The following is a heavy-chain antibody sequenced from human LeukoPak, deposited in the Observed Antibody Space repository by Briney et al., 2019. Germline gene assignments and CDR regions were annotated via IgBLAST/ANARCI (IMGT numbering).Heavy chain of an antibody. CDR3: ARGVVRGDYYYYIDV. CDR1: GGTFSSYA. V-gene: IGHV1-2*02. CDR2: INPDSGGT. Sequence: ASVKVSCKASGGTFSSYAISWVRQAPGQGLEWMGWINPDSGGTNYAQKFQGRGTMTRDTSISTAYMELSRLRYDDTAMYYCARGVVRGDYYYYIDVWGKGTTVTISS. J-gene: IGHJ6*03. D-gene: IGHD3-10*01.